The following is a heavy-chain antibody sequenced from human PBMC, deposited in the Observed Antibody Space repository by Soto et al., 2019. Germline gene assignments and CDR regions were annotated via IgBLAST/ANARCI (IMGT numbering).Heavy chain of an antibody. Sequence: QVQLVQSGAEVKKPGASVKVSCKASGYTFTGYYMHWVRQAPGQGLEWMGWINPNSADTNSAQKFQGRVTMTRDTSFSTAYMELSNLRSDDTAVYYCARTGTILYYYYGMDVWGQGTTVTVSS. V-gene: IGHV1-2*02. CDR3: ARTGTILYYYYGMDV. J-gene: IGHJ6*02. CDR2: INPNSADT. D-gene: IGHD1-1*01. CDR1: GYTFTGYY.